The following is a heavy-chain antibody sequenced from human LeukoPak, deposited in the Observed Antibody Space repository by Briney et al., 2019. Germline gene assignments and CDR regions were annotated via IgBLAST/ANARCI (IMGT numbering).Heavy chain of an antibody. Sequence: SETLSLTCTVSGGSIRNSNYYWGWIRQPPGKGLEWIGSIYYSGSTYYNPSLKSRVTISVDTSKNQFSLKLSSVTAADTAVYYCARTRCSGGSCYSKNWGQGTLVTVSS. D-gene: IGHD2-15*01. CDR3: ARTRCSGGSCYSKN. CDR1: GGSIRNSNYY. CDR2: IYYSGST. V-gene: IGHV4-39*07. J-gene: IGHJ4*02.